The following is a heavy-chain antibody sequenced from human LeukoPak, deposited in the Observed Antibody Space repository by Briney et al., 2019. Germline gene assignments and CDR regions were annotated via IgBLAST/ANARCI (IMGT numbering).Heavy chain of an antibody. CDR3: ARELRFLEWLLYDY. D-gene: IGHD3-3*01. Sequence: SETLSLTCTVSGGSISSSSYYWSWIRQPAGKGLEWIGRIYTSGSTNYNPSLKSRVTISVDTSKNQFSLKLSSVTAADTAVYYCARELRFLEWLLYDYWGQGTLVTVSS. V-gene: IGHV4-61*02. J-gene: IGHJ4*02. CDR1: GGSISSSSYY. CDR2: IYTSGST.